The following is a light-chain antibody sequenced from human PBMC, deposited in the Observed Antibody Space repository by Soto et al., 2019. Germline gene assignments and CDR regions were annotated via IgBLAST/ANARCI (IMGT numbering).Light chain of an antibody. J-gene: IGKJ1*01. CDR2: AVS. CDR1: QGINNW. Sequence: DIQMTQSPSSVSASVGYRCTITCRASQGINNWLAWYQQKPGKAPELLIYAVSYLQSGVPSRFSGSGSGTAFTLTISSLQPDDFATYYCQNYNSYSEAFGQGTKVDIK. CDR3: QNYNSYSEA. V-gene: IGKV1D-16*01.